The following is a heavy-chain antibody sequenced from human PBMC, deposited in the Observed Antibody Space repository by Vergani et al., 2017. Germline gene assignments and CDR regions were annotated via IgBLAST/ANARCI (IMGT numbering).Heavy chain of an antibody. V-gene: IGHV1-2*04. CDR1: GYTFTGYY. D-gene: IGHD6-19*01. Sequence: QVQLVQSGAEVKKPGASVKVSCKASGYTFTGYYMHWVRQAPGQGLEWMGWINPNSGGTNYAQKFQGWVTMTRDTSISTAYMERSRLRSDDTAVYYWARTVGGSGWHDYYYGMDVWGQGTTVTVSS. CDR3: ARTVGGSGWHDYYYGMDV. CDR2: INPNSGGT. J-gene: IGHJ6*02.